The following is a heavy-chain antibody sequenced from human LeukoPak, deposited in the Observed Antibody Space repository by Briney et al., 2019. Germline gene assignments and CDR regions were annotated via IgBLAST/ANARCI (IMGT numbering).Heavy chain of an antibody. CDR2: IHRSGSP. D-gene: IGHD1-14*01. Sequence: SETLSLTCTVSLDSTTSNFWSWVRQPPGKGLGWIGEIHRSGSPNYNPSLQSRVTISIDRSRNQIALELSSVTAADTAVYYCAREILGGFNPGAYWGQGTLVTVSS. J-gene: IGHJ4*02. V-gene: IGHV4-4*02. CDR1: LDSTTSNF. CDR3: AREILGGFNPGAY.